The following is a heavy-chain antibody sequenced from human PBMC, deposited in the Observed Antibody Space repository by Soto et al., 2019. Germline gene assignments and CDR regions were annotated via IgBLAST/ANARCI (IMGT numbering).Heavy chain of an antibody. CDR1: GFTFSSDW. Sequence: EVQLVESGGGLVQPGGSLRLSCAASGFTFSSDWMSWVRQAPGKGMELVANIKQDGSEKYYVDSVKGRFTISRDNAKNSLYLQMNSLRAEDTAVYYCARFAYDYYYGMDVWGQGTTVTVS. D-gene: IGHD3-16*01. J-gene: IGHJ6*02. CDR3: ARFAYDYYYGMDV. CDR2: IKQDGSEK. V-gene: IGHV3-7*03.